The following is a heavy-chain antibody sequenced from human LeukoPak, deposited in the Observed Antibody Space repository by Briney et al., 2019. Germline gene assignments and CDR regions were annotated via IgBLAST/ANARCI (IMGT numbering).Heavy chain of an antibody. CDR2: INPNSGGT. J-gene: IGHJ3*02. D-gene: IGHD6-13*01. CDR1: GHTLTELS. Sequence: ASVKVSCKVSGHTLTELSMHWVRQAPGQGLDWMGWINPNSGGTNYAQKFQGRVTMTRDTSISTAYMELNRLRSDGTAVYYCARGGSFHDAFDIWGQGTMVTVSS. CDR3: ARGGSFHDAFDI. V-gene: IGHV1-2*02.